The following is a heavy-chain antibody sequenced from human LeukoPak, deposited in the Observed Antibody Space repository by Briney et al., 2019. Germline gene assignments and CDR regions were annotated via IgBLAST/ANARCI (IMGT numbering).Heavy chain of an antibody. J-gene: IGHJ3*02. V-gene: IGHV1-18*01. CDR1: GYTFTSYG. CDR3: ARDNWASDAFDI. D-gene: IGHD1-1*01. CDR2: ISAYNGNT. Sequence: ASVKVSCKASGYTFTSYGISWVRQAPGQGVECMGWISAYNGNTNYAQKLQGRVTMTTDTSTSTACMELRSLRSDDTAVYYCARDNWASDAFDIWGQGTMVTVSS.